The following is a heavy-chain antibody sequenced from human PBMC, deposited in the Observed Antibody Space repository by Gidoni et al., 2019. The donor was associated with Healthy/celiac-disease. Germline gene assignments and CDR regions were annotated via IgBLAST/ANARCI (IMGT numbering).Heavy chain of an antibody. CDR2: ISYDGSNK. CDR3: ARGVNIVVVVAATPCDY. CDR1: GFTFSSYA. V-gene: IGHV3-30-3*01. J-gene: IGHJ4*02. D-gene: IGHD2-15*01. Sequence: QVQLVESGGGVVQPGRSLRLSCAASGFTFSSYAMHWVRQAPGKGLEWVAVISYDGSNKYYADSVKGRFTISRDNSKNTLYLQMNSLRAEDTAVYYCARGVNIVVVVAATPCDYWGQGTLVTVSS.